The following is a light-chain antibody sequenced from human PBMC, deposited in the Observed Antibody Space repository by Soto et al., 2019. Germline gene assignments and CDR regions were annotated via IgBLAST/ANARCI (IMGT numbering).Light chain of an antibody. CDR1: QSIGSW. Sequence: DIQMTKSPSTLSASVCDRVTITCRASQSIGSWLAWYQKKPGSAPKLLIYKASVLETVGPSRFSGTGSGTEFTLTINGLQPDDFATYYGQRYRRYSPITFGQGTRLEIK. CDR2: KAS. CDR3: QRYRRYSPIT. J-gene: IGKJ5*01. V-gene: IGKV1-5*03.